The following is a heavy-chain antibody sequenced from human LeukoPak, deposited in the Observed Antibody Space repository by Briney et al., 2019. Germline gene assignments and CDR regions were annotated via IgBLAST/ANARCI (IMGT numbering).Heavy chain of an antibody. Sequence: SETLSLTCTVSGGSISSGDYYWSWIRQPPGKGLEWIGYIYYSGSTYYNPSLKNPVTISVDTSKNQFSLKLSSVTAADTAVYYCARGTVAGQGGYNWFDPWGQGTLVTVSS. CDR2: IYYSGST. CDR1: GGSISSGDYY. J-gene: IGHJ5*02. CDR3: ARGTVAGQGGYNWFDP. D-gene: IGHD6-19*01. V-gene: IGHV4-30-4*08.